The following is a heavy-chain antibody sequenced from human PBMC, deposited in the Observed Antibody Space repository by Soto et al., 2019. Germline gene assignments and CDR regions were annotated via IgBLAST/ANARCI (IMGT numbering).Heavy chain of an antibody. CDR1: GFTFSSYG. V-gene: IGHV3-30*18. CDR3: AKAATAMAAGYFDY. CDR2: ISYDGSNK. D-gene: IGHD5-18*01. J-gene: IGHJ4*02. Sequence: PGGSLRLSCAASGFTFSSYGMHWVRQAPGKGLEWVAVISYDGSNKYYADSVKGRFTISRDNSKNTLYLQMNSLRAEDTAVYYCAKAATAMAAGYFDYWGQGTLVTVSS.